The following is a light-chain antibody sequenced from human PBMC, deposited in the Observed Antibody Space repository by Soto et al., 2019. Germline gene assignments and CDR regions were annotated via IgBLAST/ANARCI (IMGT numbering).Light chain of an antibody. V-gene: IGKV3D-15*02. CDR3: QQSGSSPIT. CDR2: GAS. Sequence: EIVMMQSPGTLSVSPGERATLSCRASQSVSSNLAWYQQKPAQAPRLLIYGASTRATGIPARFSGSGSGTEFTLTISRLEPEDFAVYYCQQSGSSPITFGQGTRLEIK. CDR1: QSVSSN. J-gene: IGKJ5*01.